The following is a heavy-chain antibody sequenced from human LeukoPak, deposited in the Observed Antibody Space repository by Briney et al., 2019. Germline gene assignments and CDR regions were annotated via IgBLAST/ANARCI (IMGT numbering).Heavy chain of an antibody. D-gene: IGHD1-26*01. Sequence: SVKVSCKASGGTFSSYAISWVRQAPGQGLEWMGGIIPIFGTANYAQKFQGRVTITPDESTSTAYMELSSLRSEDTAVYYCARGVVGAKDGYYYYYMDVWGKGTTVTVSS. V-gene: IGHV1-69*13. CDR3: ARGVVGAKDGYYYYYMDV. J-gene: IGHJ6*03. CDR2: IIPIFGTA. CDR1: GGTFSSYA.